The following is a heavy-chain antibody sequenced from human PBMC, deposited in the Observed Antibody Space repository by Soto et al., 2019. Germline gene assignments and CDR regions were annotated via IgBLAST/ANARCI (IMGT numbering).Heavy chain of an antibody. CDR1: GGSISSYY. CDR2: IYYSGST. J-gene: IGHJ4*02. D-gene: IGHD6-13*01. CDR3: ASLSRGAAACFDS. Sequence: SETLSLTCIVSGGSISSYYWSWIRQPPGKGLEWIGYIYYSGSTSYNPSLKSRVTISVDTSKNQCSLKLSSVTAADTAVYYCASLSRGAAACFDSWGLGTLGTVSS. V-gene: IGHV4-59*08.